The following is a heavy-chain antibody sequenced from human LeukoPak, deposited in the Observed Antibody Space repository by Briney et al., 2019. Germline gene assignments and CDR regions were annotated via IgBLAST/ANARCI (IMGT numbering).Heavy chain of an antibody. CDR3: ARDSGFGEFNNY. V-gene: IGHV3-74*01. CDR1: GFTFSSYW. D-gene: IGHD3-10*01. J-gene: IGHJ4*02. CDR2: INSDGSST. Sequence: GGSLRLSCAASGFTFSSYWMHWVRQAPGKGLVWVSRINSDGSSTNYADSVKGRFTISRDNAKNTLYLQMNSLRAEDTAVYYCARDSGFGEFNNYWGQGTLVTVSS.